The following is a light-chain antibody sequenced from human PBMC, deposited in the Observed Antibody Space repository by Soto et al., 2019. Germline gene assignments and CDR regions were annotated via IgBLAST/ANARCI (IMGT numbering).Light chain of an antibody. J-gene: IGKJ2*01. CDR3: QQSYSNPYT. CDR2: AAS. CDR1: QSISSY. Sequence: DIPMTQSPSSLSASVGDRVTITCRASQSISSYLNWYQQKPGKAPKILIYAASSLQSGGLSRFSGGGSATNFTLTISSLQPEDVATYYCQQSYSNPYTFGQGTKLEIK. V-gene: IGKV1-39*01.